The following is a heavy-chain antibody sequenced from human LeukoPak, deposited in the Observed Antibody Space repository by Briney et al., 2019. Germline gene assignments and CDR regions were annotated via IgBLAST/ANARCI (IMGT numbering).Heavy chain of an antibody. D-gene: IGHD5-12*01. V-gene: IGHV1-18*01. CDR2: ISVYNDNT. J-gene: IGHJ4*02. Sequence: ASVKVSCKASGYTFTSYGISWVRQAPGQGLEWMGWISVYNDNTNYAQNLQGRVTMTTDTSTSTAYMELRSLGSDDTAMYYCARVLNSGYDWKIDYWGQGTLVTVSS. CDR3: ARVLNSGYDWKIDY. CDR1: GYTFTSYG.